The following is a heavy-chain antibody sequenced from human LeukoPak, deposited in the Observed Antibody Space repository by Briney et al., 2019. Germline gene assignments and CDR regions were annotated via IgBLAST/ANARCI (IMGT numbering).Heavy chain of an antibody. J-gene: IGHJ4*02. CDR2: ISWNSGSI. CDR3: AKESTIAVAGLDY. V-gene: IGHV3-9*01. CDR1: GFTFDDYA. Sequence: GRSLRLSCAASGFTFDDYAMHWVRQAPGKGLEWVSGISWNSGSIGYADSVKGRFTISRDNAKNSLYLQMNSLRAEDTALYYCAKESTIAVAGLDYWGQGTLVTVSS. D-gene: IGHD6-19*01.